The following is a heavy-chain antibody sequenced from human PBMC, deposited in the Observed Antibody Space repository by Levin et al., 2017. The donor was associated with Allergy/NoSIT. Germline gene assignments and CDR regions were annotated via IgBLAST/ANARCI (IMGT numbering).Heavy chain of an antibody. V-gene: IGHV5-51*01. Sequence: NHGESLKISCKGSGYSFTDDFIAWVRLMPGKGLEWMGSISPGDSGTTYSPTFHGQVTISADKSVSTAYLQWSSLRASDTAVYYCGRLRYSPHIYYYGVDVWGQGTTVTVSS. D-gene: IGHD3-10*01. CDR2: ISPGDSGT. CDR1: GYSFTDDF. CDR3: GRLRYSPHIYYYGVDV. J-gene: IGHJ6*02.